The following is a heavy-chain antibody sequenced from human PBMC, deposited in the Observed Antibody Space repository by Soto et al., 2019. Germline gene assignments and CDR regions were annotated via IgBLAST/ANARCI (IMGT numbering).Heavy chain of an antibody. CDR3: AKEGPTLKSAYYYYYYGMDV. J-gene: IGHJ6*02. V-gene: IGHV3-23*01. CDR2: ISGSGGST. CDR1: GFTFSSYA. Sequence: HPGGSLRLSCAASGFTFSSYAMSWARQAPGKGLEWVSAISGSGGSTYYADSVKGRFTISRDNSKNTLYLQMNSLRAEDTAVYYCAKEGPTLKSAYYYYYYGMDVWGQGTTVTVSS.